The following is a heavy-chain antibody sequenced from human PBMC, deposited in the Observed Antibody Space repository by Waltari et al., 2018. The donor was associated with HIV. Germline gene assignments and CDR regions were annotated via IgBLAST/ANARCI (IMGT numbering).Heavy chain of an antibody. V-gene: IGHV1-2*04. Sequence: QVQLVQSGAEVKKVGASVKVSCKASGYTFSDYYIHWVRQAPGQGLEWMGWMKPNSGGTTYAQKLQGWVTMTRDTSVSTAYMELSRLRSDDTAVYYCARDAEVLGYSYRNYYYYYGMDAWGQGTTVTVSS. CDR1: GYTFSDYY. CDR3: ARDAEVLGYSYRNYYYYYGMDA. D-gene: IGHD5-18*01. CDR2: MKPNSGGT. J-gene: IGHJ6*02.